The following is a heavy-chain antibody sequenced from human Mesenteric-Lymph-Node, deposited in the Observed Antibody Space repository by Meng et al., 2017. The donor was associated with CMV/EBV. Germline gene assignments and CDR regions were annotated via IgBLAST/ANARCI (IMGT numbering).Heavy chain of an antibody. CDR3: AKVRSSGLDYGIHFHS. CDR1: GLTFSSYS. CDR2: ISYDATTK. D-gene: IGHD3-22*01. J-gene: IGHJ4*02. Sequence: LSLTCAASGLTFSSYSMHWVRRAPGKGLEWVAVISYDATTKYYADSVKGRFAISRDNSKDTLYLQMNSLRVDDTAVYYCAKVRSSGLDYGIHFHSWGQGTLVTVSS. V-gene: IGHV3-30*09.